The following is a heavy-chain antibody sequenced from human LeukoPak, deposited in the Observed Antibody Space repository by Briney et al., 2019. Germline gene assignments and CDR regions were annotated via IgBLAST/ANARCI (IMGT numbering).Heavy chain of an antibody. V-gene: IGHV3-21*01. D-gene: IGHD3-22*01. CDR2: IGRTSVDK. CDR1: GFSFNTYT. CDR3: VGGDSREL. J-gene: IGHJ4*02. Sequence: GGSLRLSCAGSGFSFNTYTMNWVRQAPGKGLEWISSIGRTSVDKYYAASVRGRFTISRDNSKNSLYVEMSSLRAEDTAVYYCVGGDSRELWGQGTLVTVTS.